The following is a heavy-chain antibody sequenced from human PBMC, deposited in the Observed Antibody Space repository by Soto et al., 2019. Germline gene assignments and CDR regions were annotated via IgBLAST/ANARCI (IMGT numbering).Heavy chain of an antibody. CDR1: GCNFSSYI. D-gene: IGHD5-18*01. Sequence: PVGSLRLSCAVSGCNFSSYIMNWVRQAPGKGLEWVSSISSSSSYIYYADSVKGRFTISRDNAKNSLYLQMNSLRAEDTAVYYCARETPGYSYGPTFDYWGQGTLVTVSS. V-gene: IGHV3-21*01. J-gene: IGHJ4*02. CDR2: ISSSSSYI. CDR3: ARETPGYSYGPTFDY.